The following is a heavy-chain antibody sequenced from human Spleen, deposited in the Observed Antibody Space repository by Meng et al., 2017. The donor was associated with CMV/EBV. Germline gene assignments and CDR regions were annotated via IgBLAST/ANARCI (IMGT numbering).Heavy chain of an antibody. V-gene: IGHV3-9*01. CDR2: ISWDSDSI. J-gene: IGHJ4*02. CDR3: AKSRDREYYYDSAFDY. Sequence: SLKISCAASGFTVSSNYMTWVRQAPGKGLEWVSGISWDSDSIGYADSVRGRFTISRDNAKNSLYLQMNSLRPEDTALYYCAKSRDREYYYDSAFDYWGQGTLVTVSS. CDR1: GFTVSSNY. D-gene: IGHD3-10*01.